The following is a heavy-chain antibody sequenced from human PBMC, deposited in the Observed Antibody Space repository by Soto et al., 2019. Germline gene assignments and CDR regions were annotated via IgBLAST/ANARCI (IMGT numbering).Heavy chain of an antibody. CDR3: ARVIDGFDLSGMDV. CDR1: GFTFSSYA. J-gene: IGHJ6*02. V-gene: IGHV3-30-3*01. Sequence: GGSLRLSCAASGFTFSSYAMHWVRQAPGKGLEWVAVISYDGSNKYYADSVKGRFTISRDNSKNTLYLQMNSLRAEDTAVYYCARVIDGFDLSGMDVWGQGTTVTVS. D-gene: IGHD4-17*01. CDR2: ISYDGSNK.